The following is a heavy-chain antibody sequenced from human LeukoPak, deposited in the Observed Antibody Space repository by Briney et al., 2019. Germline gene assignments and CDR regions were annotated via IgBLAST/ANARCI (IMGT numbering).Heavy chain of an antibody. CDR1: GGSISSYY. CDR2: IYTSGST. D-gene: IGHD3-22*01. J-gene: IGHJ4*02. Sequence: PSETLSLTCTVSGGSISSYYCNWIRQPAGKGLEWIGRIYTSGSTNYNPSLKSRVTMSVDTSKNQFSLKLSSVTAADTAVYYCARDYYDSSGYYTIDYWGQGTLVTVSS. V-gene: IGHV4-4*07. CDR3: ARDYYDSSGYYTIDY.